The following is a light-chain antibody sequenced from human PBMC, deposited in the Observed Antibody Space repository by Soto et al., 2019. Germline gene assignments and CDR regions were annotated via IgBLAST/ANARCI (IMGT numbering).Light chain of an antibody. V-gene: IGLV1-40*01. CDR3: QSYDSSLSGFYV. CDR1: SSNIRADYD. J-gene: IGLJ1*01. CDR2: GNN. Sequence: QSVLTQPPSVSGAPGQRVTISCTGSSSNIRADYDVHWYQQVPGAAPNLLIYGNNNRPSGVPDRFSGSKSGTAASLAITGLQAEDEADYYCQSYDSSLSGFYVFGTGTKVTVL.